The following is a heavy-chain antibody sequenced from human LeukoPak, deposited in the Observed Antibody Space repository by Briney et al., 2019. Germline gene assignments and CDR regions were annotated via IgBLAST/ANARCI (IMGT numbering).Heavy chain of an antibody. CDR1: GGSISSGSYY. CDR2: IYHSGRT. Sequence: PSQTLSLTCTVSGGSISSGSYYWGWIRQPPGKGLEWIGNIYHSGRTYYNPSLKSRVTISVDTSKNQFSLKLSSVTAADTAVYYCARVSGYDWESSFDYWGQGTLVTVSS. D-gene: IGHD5-12*01. J-gene: IGHJ4*02. CDR3: ARVSGYDWESSFDY. V-gene: IGHV4-39*07.